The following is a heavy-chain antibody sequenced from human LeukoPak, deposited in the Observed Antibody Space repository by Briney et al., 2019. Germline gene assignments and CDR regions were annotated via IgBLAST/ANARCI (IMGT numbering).Heavy chain of an antibody. CDR3: AGHHPRNTVDF. J-gene: IGHJ4*02. CDR2: ISDIGSI. CDR1: GGSISSGGYY. V-gene: IGHV4-61*08. Sequence: NPSETLSLTCTVSGGSISSGGYYWSWIRQHPGKGLEWIAYISDIGSINYNPSLKSRVTISLDTSKNQFSLKLSSVTAADTAVYYCAGHHPRNTVDFWGQGTLVTVSS. D-gene: IGHD2/OR15-2a*01.